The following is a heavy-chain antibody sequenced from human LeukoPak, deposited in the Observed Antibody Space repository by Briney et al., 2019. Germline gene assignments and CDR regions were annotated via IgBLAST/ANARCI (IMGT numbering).Heavy chain of an antibody. D-gene: IGHD1-1*01. J-gene: IGHJ4*02. CDR1: GYSISSGYY. CDR2: IYHSGST. V-gene: IGHV4-38-2*02. Sequence: PSETLSLTCTVSGYSISSGYYWGWIRQPPGKGLEWIGSIYHSGSTYYNPSLKSRVTISVDTPKNQFSLKLSSVTAADTAVYYCAREARYNWNDKIDYWGQGTLVTVSS. CDR3: AREARYNWNDKIDY.